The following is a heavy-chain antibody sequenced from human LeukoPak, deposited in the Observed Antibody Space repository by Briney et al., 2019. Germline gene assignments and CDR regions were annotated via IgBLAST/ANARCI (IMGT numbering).Heavy chain of an antibody. D-gene: IGHD5-18*01. V-gene: IGHV1-46*01. Sequence: ASVKVSCKASGYTFTSYYMHWVRQAPGQGLEWMGIINPSGGSTSYAQKFQGRVTMTRDTSTSTVYTELSSLRSEDTAVYYCARDGDSYGPDYYYYYGMDVWGQGTTVTVSS. CDR1: GYTFTSYY. CDR2: INPSGGST. J-gene: IGHJ6*02. CDR3: ARDGDSYGPDYYYYYGMDV.